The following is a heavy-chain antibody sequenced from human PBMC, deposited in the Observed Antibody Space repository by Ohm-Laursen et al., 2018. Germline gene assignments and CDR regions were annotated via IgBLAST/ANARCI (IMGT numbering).Heavy chain of an antibody. D-gene: IGHD3-10*01. CDR3: AKVVGDYEFDAFDM. CDR1: GFSFSSYA. V-gene: IGHV3-23*01. J-gene: IGHJ3*02. Sequence: SLRLSCAASGFSFSSYAMSWVRQAPGKGLEWVSGISGSGGGKTFPDSVKGRFTISRDNSKNTLYLQLNSLRAEDTAVYYCAKVVGDYEFDAFDMWGQGTMVTGSS. CDR2: ISGSGGGK.